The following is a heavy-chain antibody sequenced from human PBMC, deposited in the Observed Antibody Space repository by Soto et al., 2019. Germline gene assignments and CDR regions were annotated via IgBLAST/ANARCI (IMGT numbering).Heavy chain of an antibody. CDR1: GFTFSGHW. D-gene: IGHD1-7*01. CDR3: TRDQGITGTTGDFDY. Sequence: ESGGGLVQPGGSLRLSCAASGFTFSGHWMTWVRQAPGKGLEWVANIKQDGTEKHYVGSVRGRFTISRDNAKNSLYLQMDSLRAEDTAVYYCTRDQGITGTTGDFDYWGQGTLVTVSS. J-gene: IGHJ4*02. V-gene: IGHV3-7*05. CDR2: IKQDGTEK.